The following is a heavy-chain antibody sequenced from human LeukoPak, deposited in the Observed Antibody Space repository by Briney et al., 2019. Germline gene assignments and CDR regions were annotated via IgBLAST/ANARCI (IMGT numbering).Heavy chain of an antibody. J-gene: IGHJ4*02. CDR3: ATSYYYDSSGYVSFDY. V-gene: IGHV1-24*01. Sequence: ASVTVSCKVSGYTLTELSMHWVRQAPGKGLEWMGGFDPEDGETIYAQKFQGRVTMTEDTSTDTAYMELSSLRSEDTAVYYCATSYYYDSSGYVSFDYWGQGTLVTVSS. CDR1: GYTLTELS. D-gene: IGHD3-22*01. CDR2: FDPEDGET.